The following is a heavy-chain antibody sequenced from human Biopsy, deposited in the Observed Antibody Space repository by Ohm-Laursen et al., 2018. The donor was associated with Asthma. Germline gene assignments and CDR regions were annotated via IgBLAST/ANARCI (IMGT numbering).Heavy chain of an antibody. J-gene: IGHJ4*02. Sequence: SLRLSCAASGFAVSRDHMFWVRQAPGKGLEWVSVIYSGGTSHTADSVRGRFTISRDYSKNTLYLQMHSLRAEDTAVYYCARGDGSNWPHYYFDYWGQGTLVTVSS. CDR2: IYSGGTS. CDR3: ARGDGSNWPHYYFDY. D-gene: IGHD4-23*01. CDR1: GFAVSRDH. V-gene: IGHV3-53*01.